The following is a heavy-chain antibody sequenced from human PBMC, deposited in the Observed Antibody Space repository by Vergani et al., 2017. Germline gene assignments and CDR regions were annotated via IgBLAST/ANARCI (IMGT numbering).Heavy chain of an antibody. J-gene: IGHJ4*02. D-gene: IGHD3-10*01. Sequence: QVQLVQSGAEVKKPGASVKVSCKASGYTFTSYYMHWVRPAPGQGLEWMGIINPSGGSTSYAQKFQGRVTMTRDTSTSTVYMELSSLRSEDTAVYYCARDHYGSGSYYIFDYWGQGTLVTVSS. CDR1: GYTFTSYY. CDR3: ARDHYGSGSYYIFDY. CDR2: INPSGGST. V-gene: IGHV1-46*01.